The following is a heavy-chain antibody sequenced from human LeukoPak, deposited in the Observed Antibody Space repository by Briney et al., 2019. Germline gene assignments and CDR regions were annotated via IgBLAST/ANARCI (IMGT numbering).Heavy chain of an antibody. CDR3: ARDAVGYYFDY. Sequence: SETLSLTCTVSGGSITSYYWSWIRQPPGGGLEWIGYVYYSGSTSYNPSFKSRVTISVDTSKNQFSLKLNSVTAADTAVYYCARDAVGYYFDYWGQGTLVTASS. D-gene: IGHD2-2*03. CDR1: GGSITSYY. CDR2: VYYSGST. V-gene: IGHV4-59*01. J-gene: IGHJ4*02.